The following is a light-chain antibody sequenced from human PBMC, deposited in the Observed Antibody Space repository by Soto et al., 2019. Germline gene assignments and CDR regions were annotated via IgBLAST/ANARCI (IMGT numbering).Light chain of an antibody. CDR3: HQYNSYPWT. J-gene: IGKJ1*01. V-gene: IGKV1-5*03. Sequence: DIQMTQSPSTLSASVGDRVTITCRASQYISSWLAWYQQKPGKAPKLLIYKASSLESGVPSRFSGSGSGTEFTLTISSLQPDDFATYYCHQYNSYPWTFGQGTKVEIK. CDR2: KAS. CDR1: QYISSW.